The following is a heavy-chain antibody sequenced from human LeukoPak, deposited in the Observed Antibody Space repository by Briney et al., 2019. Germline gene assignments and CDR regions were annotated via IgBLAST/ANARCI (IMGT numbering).Heavy chain of an antibody. CDR3: ATGWYGDGGY. Sequence: SETLSLTCTASGGSISSYYWSWIRQPPGKGLEWIGYTHYGESNHYNPSLKRRVTISVDTCKSQFSLKLSSVTAADTAVYYCATGWYGDGGYWGEGILVTVSS. D-gene: IGHD6-19*01. J-gene: IGHJ4*02. V-gene: IGHV4-59*01. CDR2: THYGESN. CDR1: GGSISSYY.